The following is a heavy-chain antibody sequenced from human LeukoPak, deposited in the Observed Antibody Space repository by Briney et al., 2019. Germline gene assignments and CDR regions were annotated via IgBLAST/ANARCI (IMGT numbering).Heavy chain of an antibody. V-gene: IGHV3-7*01. D-gene: IGHD3-22*01. CDR3: ARDYYDSSGSSWFDP. Sequence: GGSLRLSCAASGFTFTTYWMTWVRQAPGKGLEWVANINQDGTEKYYVDSVKGRFTISRDNAKNSLYLQMNSLRAKDTALYYCARDYYDSSGSSWFDPWGQGTLVTVSS. CDR1: GFTFTTYW. CDR2: INQDGTEK. J-gene: IGHJ5*02.